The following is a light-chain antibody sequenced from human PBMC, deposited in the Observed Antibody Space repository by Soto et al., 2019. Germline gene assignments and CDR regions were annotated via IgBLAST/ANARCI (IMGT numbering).Light chain of an antibody. CDR2: DAS. Sequence: DIQLTQPPSSLSASVGDRATTTCQASQDITNSLNGYPQKPGKAPKVLIYDASILEKGVPSRFSGSGPGTDFTFAISSLQPEDVATYDCQQYDNLPLSVGPGTTVDIE. CDR3: QQYDNLPLS. V-gene: IGKV1-33*01. J-gene: IGKJ3*01. CDR1: QDITNS.